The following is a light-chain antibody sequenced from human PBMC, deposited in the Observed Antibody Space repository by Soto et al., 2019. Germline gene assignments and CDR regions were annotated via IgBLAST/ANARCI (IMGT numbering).Light chain of an antibody. V-gene: IGKV1-39*01. J-gene: IGKJ4*01. CDR1: QSVSSY. CDR3: QQSYSAPLT. Sequence: DIQMTQSPSSLSASVGDRVTITCRASQSVSSYLIWYQQKPAKAPTLLIYAASSLHSGVPARFSGSGSGTDFTLTISSLQPEDFATYYCQQSYSAPLTFGGGTKVEIK. CDR2: AAS.